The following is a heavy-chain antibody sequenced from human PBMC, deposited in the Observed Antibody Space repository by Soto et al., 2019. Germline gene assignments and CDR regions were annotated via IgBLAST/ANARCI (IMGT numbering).Heavy chain of an antibody. J-gene: IGHJ5*01. CDR1: GFTFSSYS. V-gene: IGHV3-21*01. D-gene: IGHD3-9*01. Sequence: PGGSLRLSCAASGFTFSSYSMNWVRQAPGKGLEWVSSISSSSSYIYYADSVKGRFTISRDNAKNSLYLQMNSLRAEDTAVYYCARDSLYYDIFGTRLYNWFDSWGQGTLVTVSS. CDR3: ARDSLYYDIFGTRLYNWFDS. CDR2: ISSSSSYI.